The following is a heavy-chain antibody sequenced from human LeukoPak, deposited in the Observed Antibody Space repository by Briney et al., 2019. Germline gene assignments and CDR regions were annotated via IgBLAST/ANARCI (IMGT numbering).Heavy chain of an antibody. D-gene: IGHD1-1*01. CDR1: GFTFSSYG. Sequence: GGSLRLSCAASGFTFSSYGMHWVRQAPGKGLEWVAVIWYDGSNKYYADSVKGRFTISRDNSKNTLYLQMNSLRAEDTAIYYCAKTGGTLYYGIDVWGQGTTVTVSS. J-gene: IGHJ6*02. CDR2: IWYDGSNK. V-gene: IGHV3-33*06. CDR3: AKTGGTLYYGIDV.